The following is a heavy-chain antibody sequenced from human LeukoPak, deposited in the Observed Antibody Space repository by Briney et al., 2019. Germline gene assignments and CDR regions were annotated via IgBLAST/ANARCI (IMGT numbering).Heavy chain of an antibody. D-gene: IGHD3-22*01. CDR2: IYHSGST. CDR1: GYSISSGYY. V-gene: IGHV4-38-2*02. CDR3: AREMYYYDSSGYYLGGYMDV. Sequence: SETLSLTCTVSGYSISSGYYWGWIRQPPGKGLEWIGSIYHSGSTYYNPSLKSRVTISVDTSKNQFSLKLSSVTAADTAVYYCAREMYYYDSSGYYLGGYMDVWGKGTTVTISS. J-gene: IGHJ6*03.